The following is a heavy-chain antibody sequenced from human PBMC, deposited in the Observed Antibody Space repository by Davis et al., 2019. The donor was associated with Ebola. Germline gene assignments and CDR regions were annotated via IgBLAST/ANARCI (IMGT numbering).Heavy chain of an antibody. CDR1: GGSFTNFY. D-gene: IGHD3-22*01. Sequence: SETLSLTCAVYGGSFTNFYWSWIRQSPGKGLEWIGEINHAGNSRYNPSLKSRVTVAIDTSKKQFSLTMNSVTAADTAVYYCTRQWSSGYYSDSWGQGVRLTVSS. CDR3: TRQWSSGYYSDS. CDR2: INHAGNS. J-gene: IGHJ5*01. V-gene: IGHV4-34*01.